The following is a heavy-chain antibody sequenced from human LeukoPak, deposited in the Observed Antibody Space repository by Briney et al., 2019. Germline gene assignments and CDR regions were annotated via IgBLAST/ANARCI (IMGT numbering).Heavy chain of an antibody. Sequence: GGSLRLSCTASGFTFSNYAMSWFRQAPGKGLEGVGFIRNKDYGGTAEYAESLKGKFNISRDYSNPLAYLQMNSRKTEDTAVYYCTREKRYFDWFQADYWGQGTLVTVSS. CDR3: TREKRYFDWFQADY. CDR2: IRNKDYGGTA. V-gene: IGHV3-49*03. CDR1: GFTFSNYA. J-gene: IGHJ4*02. D-gene: IGHD3-9*01.